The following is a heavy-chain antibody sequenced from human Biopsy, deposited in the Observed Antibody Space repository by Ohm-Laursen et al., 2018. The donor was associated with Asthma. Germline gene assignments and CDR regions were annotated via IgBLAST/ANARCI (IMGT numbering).Heavy chain of an antibody. J-gene: IGHJ2*01. Sequence: SLRLSCTASGFTFRSYAMHWVRQAPGKGLEWVAVGGSYYDGGLKSFTVSVKCRFTISRDYSKNTLYLQMNSLRLEDTGVYFCARDAGMNLAPGHWSFDLWGRGTLLTVSS. CDR3: ARDAGMNLAPGHWSFDL. CDR2: GGSYYDGGLK. CDR1: GFTFRSYA. V-gene: IGHV3-30-3*01. D-gene: IGHD1-14*01.